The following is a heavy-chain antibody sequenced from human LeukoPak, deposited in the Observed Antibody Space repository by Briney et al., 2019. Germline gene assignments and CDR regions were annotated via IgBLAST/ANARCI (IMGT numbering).Heavy chain of an antibody. CDR3: ARDMRHYRNYDTTGYYYNFEY. V-gene: IGHV1-18*01. CDR2: ISVHNGYT. J-gene: IGHJ4*02. Sequence: ASVKVSCKTSGYIFTSYGISWVRQAPGPGLEGMGWISVHNGYTRYAQKFQGRVTMTTDTSTSTAYMNLRSLRSDDTAVYFCARDMRHYRNYDTTGYYYNFEYWGQGTLVAVSS. CDR1: GYIFTSYG. D-gene: IGHD3-22*01.